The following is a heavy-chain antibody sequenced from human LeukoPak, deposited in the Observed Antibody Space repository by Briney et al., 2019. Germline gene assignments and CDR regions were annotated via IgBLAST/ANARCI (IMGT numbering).Heavy chain of an antibody. CDR2: IHTSGDT. Sequence: GGSLRLSCAASGLTGSHNYVSWVRQAPGKGLEWVSAIHTSGDTCYADSVKGRFTISRDTSKNTLYLQINSLRVEDTAVYYCAKLGSCYFSCSYYYGMDVWGQGTTVAVSS. CDR1: GLTGSHNY. D-gene: IGHD2-15*01. CDR3: AKLGSCYFSCSYYYGMDV. J-gene: IGHJ6*02. V-gene: IGHV3-53*01.